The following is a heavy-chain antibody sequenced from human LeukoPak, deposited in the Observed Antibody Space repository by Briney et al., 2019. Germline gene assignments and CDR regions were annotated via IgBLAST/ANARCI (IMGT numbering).Heavy chain of an antibody. J-gene: IGHJ5*02. CDR1: GGSISSDIYSY. Sequence: SETLSLTCTVSGGSISSDIYSYWNWIRQPAGKGLEWIGRIYTSGSTNYNPSLKSRVTISIDTSKNQFSLKLSSVTAADAAVYYCARVFDLWGQGTLVTVSS. CDR3: ARVFDL. V-gene: IGHV4-61*02. CDR2: IYTSGST.